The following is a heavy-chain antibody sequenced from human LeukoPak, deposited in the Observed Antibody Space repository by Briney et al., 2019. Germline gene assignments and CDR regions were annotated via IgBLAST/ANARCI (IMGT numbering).Heavy chain of an antibody. CDR1: GYSFTSYW. J-gene: IGHJ4*02. Sequence: GESLKISCKGSGYSFTSYWIGWVRQMPGKGLEWMGIIYPGDSDTRYSPSFQGQVTISADKSISTAYLQWSSLKASDTAMYYCARCLGGDITPRCRPDYWGQGTLVTVSS. CDR2: IYPGDSDT. CDR3: ARCLGGDITPRCRPDY. D-gene: IGHD3-16*01. V-gene: IGHV5-51*01.